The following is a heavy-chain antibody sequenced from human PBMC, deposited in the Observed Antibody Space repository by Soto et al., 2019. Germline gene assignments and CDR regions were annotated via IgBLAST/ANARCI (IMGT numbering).Heavy chain of an antibody. CDR3: VRDGTKTLRDWLDP. D-gene: IGHD1-1*01. CDR2: IYATGTT. J-gene: IGHJ5*02. CDR1: GASISGFY. V-gene: IGHV4-4*07. Sequence: SETLSLTCTVSGASISGFYWSWIRKSAGKGLEWIGRIYATGTTDYNPSLKSRVMMSVDTSKKQFSLKLRSVTAADPAVYYCVRDGTKTLRDWLDPWGQGISVTVSS.